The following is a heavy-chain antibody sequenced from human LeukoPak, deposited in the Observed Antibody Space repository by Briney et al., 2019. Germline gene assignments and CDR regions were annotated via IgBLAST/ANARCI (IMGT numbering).Heavy chain of an antibody. CDR1: GGSFSGYY. V-gene: IGHV4-34*01. Sequence: SETLSLTCAVYGGSFSGYYWSWIRQPPGKGLEWIGEINHSGSTNYNPSLKNRVTISVDTSKNQFSLKLSSVTAADTAVYYCARDRRYSSGWYGSYYFDYWGQGTLVTVSS. D-gene: IGHD6-19*01. CDR3: ARDRRYSSGWYGSYYFDY. J-gene: IGHJ4*02. CDR2: INHSGST.